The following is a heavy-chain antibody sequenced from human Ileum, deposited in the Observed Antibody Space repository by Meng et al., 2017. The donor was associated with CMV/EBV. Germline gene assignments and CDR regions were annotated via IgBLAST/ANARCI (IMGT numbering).Heavy chain of an antibody. V-gene: IGHV3-30*02. CDR3: VKPLWSGSYRGEYFQN. CDR1: GFTFTDYG. D-gene: IGHD3-3*01. J-gene: IGHJ1*01. Sequence: GGSLRLSCAASGFTFTDYGMHWVRQAPGKGLEWVAFMRFDESNKFYADSVKGRFTISRDSSKNTLYLQMHNVRVEDTAIYYCVKPLWSGSYRGEYFQNWGQGTLVIVSS. CDR2: MRFDESNK.